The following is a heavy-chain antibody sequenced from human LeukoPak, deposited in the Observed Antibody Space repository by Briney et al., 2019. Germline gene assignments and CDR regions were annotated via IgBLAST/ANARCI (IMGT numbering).Heavy chain of an antibody. CDR3: ANLVKMPTDAFDY. V-gene: IGHV3-23*01. D-gene: IGHD5-24*01. Sequence: GGSLRLSCAASGFTFSSHAMSWVRQAPGKGLEWVSGLSATSSAIYYADSVKGRFIISRDNSKSTLYLQMNSLRADDTAVYYCANLVKMPTDAFDYWGQGTLVPVSS. CDR2: LSATSSAI. CDR1: GFTFSSHA. J-gene: IGHJ4*02.